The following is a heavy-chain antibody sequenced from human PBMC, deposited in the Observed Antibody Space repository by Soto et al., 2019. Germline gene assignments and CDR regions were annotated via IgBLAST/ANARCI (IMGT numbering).Heavy chain of an antibody. CDR3: ARITGRHLDY. V-gene: IGHV4-39*01. CDR2: IDYSGTA. J-gene: IGHJ4*02. D-gene: IGHD1-20*01. CDR1: SGSISVTNVF. Sequence: SETLSLTCTVSSGSISVTNVFWGWVRQPPGKGLEWIGNIDYSGTAYFSPSLATRVTFHVDTSKNQFSLTLYSVTAADTAVYYCARITGRHLDYWGQGILVTVSS.